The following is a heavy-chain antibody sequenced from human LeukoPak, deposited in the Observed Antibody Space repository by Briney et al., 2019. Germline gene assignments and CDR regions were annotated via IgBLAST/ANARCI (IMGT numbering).Heavy chain of an antibody. CDR1: GFTFSNYA. V-gene: IGHV3-48*03. D-gene: IGHD4-17*01. Sequence: PGGSLRLSCATSGFTFSNYALSWVRQAPGKGLEVISSISSSGTPVYYADSVKGRFTISRDNARKSVYLEMNSLRAEDTAVYFCARGVNDYGDYRGFDHWGQGTLVTVSS. J-gene: IGHJ4*02. CDR3: ARGVNDYGDYRGFDH. CDR2: ISSSGTPV.